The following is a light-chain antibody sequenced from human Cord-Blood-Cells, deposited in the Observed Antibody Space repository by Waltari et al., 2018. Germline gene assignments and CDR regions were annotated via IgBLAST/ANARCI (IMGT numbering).Light chain of an antibody. CDR3: CSYAGSSTLV. CDR2: EGS. CDR1: SSDVGSYNL. J-gene: IGLJ3*02. Sequence: QSALTQPASVPGSPGQSITISCTGTSSDVGSYNLVSWYQQHPGKAPQLMIYEGSKRPSGVSNRFSGSKSGNTASLTIAGLQAEDEADYYCCSYAGSSTLVFGGGTKLTVL. V-gene: IGLV2-23*01.